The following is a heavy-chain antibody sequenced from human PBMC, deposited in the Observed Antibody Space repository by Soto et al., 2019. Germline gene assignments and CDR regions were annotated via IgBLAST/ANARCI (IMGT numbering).Heavy chain of an antibody. J-gene: IGHJ6*04. Sequence: PGESLKISCKGSGYSFTSYWIGWVRQMPGKGLEWMGIIYPGDSDTRYSPSFQGQVTISADKSISTAYLQWSSLKASDTAMYYCARLSAAGNLGGYYGMDVWGRGTTGAVSS. D-gene: IGHD6-13*01. CDR2: IYPGDSDT. V-gene: IGHV5-51*01. CDR1: GYSFTSYW. CDR3: ARLSAAGNLGGYYGMDV.